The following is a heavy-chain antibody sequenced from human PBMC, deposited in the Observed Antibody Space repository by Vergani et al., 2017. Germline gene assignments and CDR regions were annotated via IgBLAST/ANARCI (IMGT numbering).Heavy chain of an antibody. Sequence: QVQLVQSGAEVKKPGSSVKVSCKASGCTFSSYALSWVRQAPGQGLEWMGGIIPIFGTANYAQKFQGRVTITADKSTSTAYMELSSLRSEDTAVYYCASLIGYCSSTSCYPYYYGMDVWGQGTTVTVYS. CDR2: IIPIFGTA. CDR3: ASLIGYCSSTSCYPYYYGMDV. J-gene: IGHJ6*02. V-gene: IGHV1-69*06. CDR1: GCTFSSYA. D-gene: IGHD2-2*01.